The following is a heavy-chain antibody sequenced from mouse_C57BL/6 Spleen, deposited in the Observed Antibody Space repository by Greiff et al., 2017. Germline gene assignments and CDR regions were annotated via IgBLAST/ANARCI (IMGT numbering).Heavy chain of an antibody. V-gene: IGHV1-55*01. CDR2: FYPGSGST. CDR3: ARMEIYDDYDKAY. D-gene: IGHD2-4*01. J-gene: IGHJ3*01. Sequence: QVQLQQPGAELVKPGASVKMSCKASGYTFTSYWITWVKQSPGQGLEWIGDFYPGSGSTNYNEKFKSKATLTVDTSSSTAYMQLSSLTSEDSAVYYCARMEIYDDYDKAYWGQGTLVTVSA. CDR1: GYTFTSYW.